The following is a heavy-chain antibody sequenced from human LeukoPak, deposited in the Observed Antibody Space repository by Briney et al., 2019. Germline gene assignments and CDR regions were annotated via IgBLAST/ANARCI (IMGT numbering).Heavy chain of an antibody. CDR2: INCNSGDA. Sequence: ASVKVSCKASGYSFTEHYIYWVRQAPGQGLEWVGRINCNSGDANSAQNFQGRVTMTRDTSVSTAYMDLSSVTSDDTAVYFCARSAGHCSNGICFTDYYMDVWGRGTTVAVSS. CDR1: GYSFTEHY. J-gene: IGHJ6*03. CDR3: ARSAGHCSNGICFTDYYMDV. D-gene: IGHD2-8*01. V-gene: IGHV1-2*02.